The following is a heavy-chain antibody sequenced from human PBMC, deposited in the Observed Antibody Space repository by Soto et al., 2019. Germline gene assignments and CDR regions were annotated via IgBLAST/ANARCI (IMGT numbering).Heavy chain of an antibody. J-gene: IGHJ4*02. CDR1: GYDFSICY. CDR2: INPKDGGT. Sequence: ASVNVSCKYSGYDFSICYIYWVRQAPGQGLECMGWINPKDGGTHFAQNFQGRVTMTRDTSIATAYMELNSLTSVDTAMYFCASGPGYSNHWYPKGWGQGTMVTVSS. CDR3: ASGPGYSNHWYPKG. V-gene: IGHV1-2*02. D-gene: IGHD6-13*01.